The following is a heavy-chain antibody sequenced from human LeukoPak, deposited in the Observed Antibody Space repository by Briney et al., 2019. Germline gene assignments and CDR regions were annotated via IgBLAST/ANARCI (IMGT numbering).Heavy chain of an antibody. CDR1: GGSITTTSYY. V-gene: IGHV4-39*01. D-gene: IGHD6-19*01. CDR3: ARRSISVTGTFDF. CDR2: IFYSENS. Sequence: PSETLSLTCTVSGGSITTTSYYWDWIRQPPGKGVEWIGSIFYSENSYYNASLKSRITISVDTSKNQFSLKVTSVTAADTAVYYCARRSISVTGTFDFWGQGTLVTVSS. J-gene: IGHJ4*02.